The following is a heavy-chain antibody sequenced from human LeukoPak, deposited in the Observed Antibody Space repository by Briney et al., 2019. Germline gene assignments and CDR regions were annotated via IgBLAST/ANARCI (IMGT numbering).Heavy chain of an antibody. V-gene: IGHV3-30*18. D-gene: IGHD1-26*01. J-gene: IGHJ3*02. Sequence: GGSLRLSCAASGFTFSSYSMNWVRQAPGKGLEWVAVISYDGSNKYYADSVKGRFTISRDNSKNTLYLQMNSLRAEDTAVYYCAKALYRDGDAFDIWGQGTMVTVSS. CDR2: ISYDGSNK. CDR3: AKALYRDGDAFDI. CDR1: GFTFSSYS.